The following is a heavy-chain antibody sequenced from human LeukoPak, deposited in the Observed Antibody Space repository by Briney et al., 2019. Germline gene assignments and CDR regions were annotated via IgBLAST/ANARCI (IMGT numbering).Heavy chain of an antibody. Sequence: SQTLSLTCTVSGGSISSGDYYWSWIRQPPGKGLEWNGYIYYSGSTYYDPSLKSLVTISVDTSKNQFSLKLSSVTAADTAVYYCASIDGYSDYYFDYWGQGTLVTVSS. CDR3: ASIDGYSDYYFDY. D-gene: IGHD5-24*01. CDR1: GGSISSGDYY. CDR2: IYYSGST. J-gene: IGHJ4*02. V-gene: IGHV4-30-4*08.